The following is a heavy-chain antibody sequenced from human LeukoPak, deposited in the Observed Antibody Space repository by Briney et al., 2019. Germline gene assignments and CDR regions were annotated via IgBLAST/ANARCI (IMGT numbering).Heavy chain of an antibody. CDR2: ISAYNGNT. CDR3: ARNGRTYSSGEYFDY. D-gene: IGHD6-19*01. Sequence: ASVKVSCKASGYTFTSYGISWVRQAPGQGLEWMGWISAYNGNTNYAQKLQGRVTMTTDTSTSTAYMELRSLRSDDTAVYYCARNGRTYSSGEYFDYWGQGTLVTVSS. V-gene: IGHV1-18*01. J-gene: IGHJ4*02. CDR1: GYTFTSYG.